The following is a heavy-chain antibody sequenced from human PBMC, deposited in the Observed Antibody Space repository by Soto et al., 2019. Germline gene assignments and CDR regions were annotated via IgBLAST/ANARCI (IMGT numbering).Heavy chain of an antibody. J-gene: IGHJ6*04. V-gene: IGHV1-18*01. Sequence: ASVKVSCKASGYTFTDYGISWVRQAPGQGLEWMGWISAYNGNTNYAQKLQGRVTMTTDTSTSTAYMELRSLSSDDTAVYYCAVNGVYYYYGMDVWGRGTTVTVSS. CDR3: AVNGVYYYYGMDV. CDR2: ISAYNGNT. D-gene: IGHD7-27*01. CDR1: GYTFTDYG.